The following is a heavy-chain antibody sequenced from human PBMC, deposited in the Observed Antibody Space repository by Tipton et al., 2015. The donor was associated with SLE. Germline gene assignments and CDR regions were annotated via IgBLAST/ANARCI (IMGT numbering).Heavy chain of an antibody. J-gene: IGHJ4*02. V-gene: IGHV3-23*03. CDR2: IYRGGST. CDR1: GFTFSSYA. Sequence: SLRLSCAASGFTFSSYAMSWVRQAPGKGLEWVSVIYRGGSTYYADSVKGRFTISRDNSKNTLYLQMNSLRAEDTAVYYCAKDLAGYDSSGYYSDYWGQGTLVTVSS. D-gene: IGHD3-22*01. CDR3: AKDLAGYDSSGYYSDY.